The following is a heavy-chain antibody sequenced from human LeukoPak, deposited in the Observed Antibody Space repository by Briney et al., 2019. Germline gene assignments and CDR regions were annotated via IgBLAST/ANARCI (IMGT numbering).Heavy chain of an antibody. CDR2: INHSGST. Sequence: PSETLPLTCAVYGGSFSGYYWSWIRQPPGKGLEWIGEINHSGSTNYNPSLKSRVTISVDTSKNQFSLKLSSVTAADTAVYYCARSSTVYYCYYMDVWGKGTTVTISS. J-gene: IGHJ6*03. CDR1: GGSFSGYY. CDR3: ARSSTVYYCYYMDV. V-gene: IGHV4-34*01. D-gene: IGHD4-17*01.